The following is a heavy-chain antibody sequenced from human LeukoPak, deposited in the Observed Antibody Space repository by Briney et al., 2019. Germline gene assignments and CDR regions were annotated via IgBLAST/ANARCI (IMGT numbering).Heavy chain of an antibody. J-gene: IGHJ3*01. D-gene: IGHD3-22*01. CDR3: ARASYYYDTTGLGAFDL. Sequence: PGGSLRLSCAASGFTFNDYAMYWVRQAPGKGLEWVSGINWSGDNIGYWDSVKGRFPISRDDAKNSLFLQMNSLRAEDTALYYCARASYYYDTTGLGAFDLWGQGTMVTVSS. CDR1: GFTFNDYA. V-gene: IGHV3-9*01. CDR2: INWSGDNI.